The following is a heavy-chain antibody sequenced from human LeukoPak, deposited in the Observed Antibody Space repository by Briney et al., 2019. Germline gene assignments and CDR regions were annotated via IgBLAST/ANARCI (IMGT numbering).Heavy chain of an antibody. CDR3: ARSAYPGNSVIED. D-gene: IGHD4-23*01. CDR2: INSDGRST. Sequence: PGGSLRLSCAGSRITFSSYWMHWVRQAPGKGLVWVSRINSDGRSTNYADSVEGRFTISRDNAKNTLYLQMNSLRAEDTAVYYCARSAYPGNSVIEDWGRGTLVTVSS. CDR1: RITFSSYW. J-gene: IGHJ4*02. V-gene: IGHV3-74*01.